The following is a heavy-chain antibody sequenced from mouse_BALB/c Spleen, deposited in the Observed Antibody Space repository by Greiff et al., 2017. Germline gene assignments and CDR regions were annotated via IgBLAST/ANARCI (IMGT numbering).Heavy chain of an antibody. Sequence: EVKLVESGGGLVKPGGSLKLSCAASGFAFSSYDMSWVRQTPEKRLEWVAYISSGGGSTYYPDTVKGRFTISRDNAKNTLYLQMSSLKSEDTAMYYCARQNMITTEIFAYWGQGTLVTVSA. CDR3: ARQNMITTEIFAY. CDR1: GFAFSSYD. V-gene: IGHV5-12-1*01. CDR2: ISSGGGST. D-gene: IGHD2-4*01. J-gene: IGHJ3*01.